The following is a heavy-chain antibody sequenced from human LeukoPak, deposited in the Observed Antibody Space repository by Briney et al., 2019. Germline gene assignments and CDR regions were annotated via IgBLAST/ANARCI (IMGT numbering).Heavy chain of an antibody. CDR2: ISSSSSYI. Sequence: GGSLRLSCAASGFTLSSYSMNWVRQAPGKGLEWVSSISSSSSYIYYAGSVKGRFTISRDNAKNSLYLQMNSLRAEDTAVYYCARDQRYNWNDVMWFDPWGQGTLVTVSS. J-gene: IGHJ5*02. V-gene: IGHV3-21*01. CDR1: GFTLSSYS. D-gene: IGHD1-1*01. CDR3: ARDQRYNWNDVMWFDP.